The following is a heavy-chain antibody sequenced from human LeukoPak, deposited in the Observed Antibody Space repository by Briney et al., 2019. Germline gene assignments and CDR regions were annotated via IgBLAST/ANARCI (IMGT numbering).Heavy chain of an antibody. J-gene: IGHJ4*02. D-gene: IGHD3-10*01. CDR3: ARTNFYGSGSYYFDY. V-gene: IGHV4-59*01. CDR2: IYYTGNT. CDR1: EDPLSNYY. Sequence: PSETLSLTCTVSEDPLSNYYWGWIRQPPGKGLEWIGYIYYTGNTNYNPSLMSRVTMSVDTSKNQFSLKLSSVTAADTAIYYCARTNFYGSGSYYFDYWGQGTLVTVST.